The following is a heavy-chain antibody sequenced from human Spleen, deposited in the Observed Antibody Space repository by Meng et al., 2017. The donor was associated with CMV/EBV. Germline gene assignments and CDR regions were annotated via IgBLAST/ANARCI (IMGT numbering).Heavy chain of an antibody. CDR1: GGTFTGYN. J-gene: IGHJ6*02. CDR3: ARLFHTSLGTNYYYGMDV. V-gene: IGHV1-2*02. Sequence: ASVKVSCKASGGTFTGYNIHWVRQAPGQGLEWMGWINPNSGDTKYAPKFQGRVTLTLDTSISTAFMELTRLKSDDTAVFFCARLFHTSLGTNYYYGMDVWGQGTAVTVSS. D-gene: IGHD3/OR15-3a*01. CDR2: INPNSGDT.